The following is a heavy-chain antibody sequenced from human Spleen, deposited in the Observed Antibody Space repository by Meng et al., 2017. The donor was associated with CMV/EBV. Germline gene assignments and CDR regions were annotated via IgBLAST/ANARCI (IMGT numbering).Heavy chain of an antibody. V-gene: IGHV3-30*04. CDR3: VRDPNRVYFDL. D-gene: IGHD2/OR15-2a*01. CDR1: EFTFSNHA. J-gene: IGHJ4*02. Sequence: GESLKISCAASEFTFSNHAMHWVRQAPGKGLEWVAVISYDGGNKYYADSVKGRFTISRDNSKNMLFLQMNSLRADDTAVYYCVRDPNRVYFDLWGQGTLVTVSS. CDR2: ISYDGGNK.